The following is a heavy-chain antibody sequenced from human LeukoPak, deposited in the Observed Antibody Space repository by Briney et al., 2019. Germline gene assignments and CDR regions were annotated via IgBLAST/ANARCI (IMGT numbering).Heavy chain of an antibody. J-gene: IGHJ6*02. CDR1: GYTFTGYY. Sequence: GSVKVSCKASGYTFTGYYMHWVRQAPGQGLEWMGWINPNSGGTNYAQKSQGRVTMTRDTSISTAYMELSRLRSDDTAVYYCARLYVLLWFGEAYGMDVWGQGTTVTVSS. CDR2: INPNSGGT. CDR3: ARLYVLLWFGEAYGMDV. V-gene: IGHV1-2*02. D-gene: IGHD3-10*01.